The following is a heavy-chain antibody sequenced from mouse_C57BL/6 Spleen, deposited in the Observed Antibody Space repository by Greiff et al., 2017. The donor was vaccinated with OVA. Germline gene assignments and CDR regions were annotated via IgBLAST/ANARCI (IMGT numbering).Heavy chain of an antibody. J-gene: IGHJ2*01. Sequence: QVQLQQSGAELVKPGASVKISCKASGYAFSSYWLNWVKQRPGKGLEWIGQIYPGDGDTNYNGKFKGKATLTADKSSSTAYMQLSSLTSEDSAVYFCARSHGSNYFDYWGQGTTLTVSS. V-gene: IGHV1-80*01. CDR1: GYAFSSYW. D-gene: IGHD1-1*01. CDR3: ARSHGSNYFDY. CDR2: IYPGDGDT.